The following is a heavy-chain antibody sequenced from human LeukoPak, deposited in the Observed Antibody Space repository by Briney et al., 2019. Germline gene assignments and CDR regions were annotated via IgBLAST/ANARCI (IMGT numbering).Heavy chain of an antibody. D-gene: IGHD6-13*01. Sequence: PGGSLRLSCAASGLTFSNYAMHWVRQAPEKGLVWVSRINSDGSSTYYADSVKGRFTVSRDNAKNTLFLQINSLRAEDTAIYYCARGAAAGYNPLNYWGQGTQVTVSS. CDR1: GLTFSNYA. CDR2: INSDGSST. J-gene: IGHJ4*02. V-gene: IGHV3-74*01. CDR3: ARGAAAGYNPLNY.